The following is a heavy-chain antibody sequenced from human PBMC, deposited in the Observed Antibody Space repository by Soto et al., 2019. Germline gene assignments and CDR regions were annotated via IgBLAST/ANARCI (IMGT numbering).Heavy chain of an antibody. CDR3: ARDRGYSGYDSPRFYYGMDV. CDR1: GFTFSSYG. D-gene: IGHD5-12*01. CDR2: IWYDGSNK. Sequence: QVQLVESGGGAVQPGRSLRLSCAASGFTFSSYGMHWVRQAPGKGLEWVAVIWYDGSNKWYADSVKGRFTISRDNSKNTLYLQRNSLRAEDTAEYSCARDRGYSGYDSPRFYYGMDVWGQGTTVTVSS. V-gene: IGHV3-33*01. J-gene: IGHJ6*02.